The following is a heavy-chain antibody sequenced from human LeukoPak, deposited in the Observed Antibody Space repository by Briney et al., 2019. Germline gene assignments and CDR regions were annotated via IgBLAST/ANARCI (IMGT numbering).Heavy chain of an antibody. J-gene: IGHJ4*02. Sequence: GASVKVSCKASGYTFTSYGISWVRQAPGQGLEWIGWISAYNGNTNYAQKLQGRVTMTTDTSTSTAYMELRSLRSDDTAVYYCARDGAVLLRLGELSLSPLWGGAPLFDYWGQGTLVTVSS. CDR2: ISAYNGNT. V-gene: IGHV1-18*01. CDR3: ARDGAVLLRLGELSLSPLWGGAPLFDY. CDR1: GYTFTSYG. D-gene: IGHD3-16*02.